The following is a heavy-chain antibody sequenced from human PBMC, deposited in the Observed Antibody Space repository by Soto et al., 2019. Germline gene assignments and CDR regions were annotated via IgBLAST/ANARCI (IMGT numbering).Heavy chain of an antibody. CDR2: INPSGGST. Sequence: ASVKVSCTASGYTFTTYYMHWVRQAPGQGLEWMGIINPSGGSTSYAQKFQGRVTMTRDTSTSTVYMELSSLRSEDAAVYYCARGGLEMATIREYYFDYWGQGTLVTVSS. CDR1: GYTFTTYY. D-gene: IGHD5-12*01. V-gene: IGHV1-46*03. CDR3: ARGGLEMATIREYYFDY. J-gene: IGHJ4*02.